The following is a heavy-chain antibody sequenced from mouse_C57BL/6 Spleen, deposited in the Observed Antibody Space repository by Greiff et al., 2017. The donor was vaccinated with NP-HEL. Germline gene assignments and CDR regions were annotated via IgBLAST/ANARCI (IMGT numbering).Heavy chain of an antibody. J-gene: IGHJ2*01. CDR3: ARATTVVSFDY. CDR1: GYSITSGYD. CDR2: ISYSGST. D-gene: IGHD1-1*01. V-gene: IGHV3-1*01. Sequence: EVQLQESGPGMVKPSQSLSLTCTVTGYSITSGYDWHWIRHFPGNKLEWMGYISYSGSTNYNPSLKSRISITHDTSKNHFFLKLNSVTTEDTATYYCARATTVVSFDYWGQGTTLTVSS.